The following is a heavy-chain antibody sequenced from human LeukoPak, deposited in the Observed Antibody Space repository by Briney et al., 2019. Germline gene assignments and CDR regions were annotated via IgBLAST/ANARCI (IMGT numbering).Heavy chain of an antibody. D-gene: IGHD6-19*01. CDR2: IKKNGGIT. CDR1: GFTFDDYG. CDR3: VRGFSNGPFDY. V-gene: IGHV3-20*04. Sequence: GGSLRLSCAASGFTFDDYGMSWVRQAPGKGMEWVSGIKKNGGITSYADSVKSRFTISRDNAKKSLYLQMNSLRAEDTALFYCVRGFSNGPFDYWGRGTLVTVSS. J-gene: IGHJ4*02.